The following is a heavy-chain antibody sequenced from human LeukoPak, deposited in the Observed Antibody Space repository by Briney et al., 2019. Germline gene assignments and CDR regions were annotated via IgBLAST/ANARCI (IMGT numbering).Heavy chain of an antibody. Sequence: GGSLRLSCAASGFTVSSNYMSWVRQAPGKGLEWVSVIYSGGSTYYADSVKGRFTISRDNSKNTLYLQMNSLRAEDTAVYYCARDRGGWTESHPPLDYWGQGTLVTVSS. V-gene: IGHV3-53*01. J-gene: IGHJ4*02. CDR1: GFTVSSNY. D-gene: IGHD1-14*01. CDR2: IYSGGST. CDR3: ARDRGGWTESHPPLDY.